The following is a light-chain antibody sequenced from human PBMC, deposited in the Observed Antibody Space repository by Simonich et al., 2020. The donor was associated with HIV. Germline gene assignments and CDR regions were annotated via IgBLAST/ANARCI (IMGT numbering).Light chain of an antibody. CDR3: QKYYTAPRT. CDR2: WAS. J-gene: IGKJ1*01. Sequence: DIVMTQSPDSLAVSLGERATINCKSSQSVLYSSNDKNYLVWYQQKPGQPPKLLIYWASTRESGVPDRLSGSGSGTNFTLTISSLQAEDVALYYCQKYYTAPRTFGQGTKVEIK. V-gene: IGKV4-1*01. CDR1: QSVLYSSNDKNY.